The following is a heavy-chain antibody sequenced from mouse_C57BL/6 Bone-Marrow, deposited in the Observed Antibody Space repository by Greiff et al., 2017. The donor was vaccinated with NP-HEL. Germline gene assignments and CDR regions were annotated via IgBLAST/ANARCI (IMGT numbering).Heavy chain of an antibody. V-gene: IGHV2-6-1*01. D-gene: IGHD2-14*01. CDR2: IWSDGST. J-gene: IGHJ3*01. Sequence: VKLMESGPGLVAPSQSLSITCTVSGFSLTSYGVHWVRQPPGKGLEWLVVIWSDGSTTYNSALKSRLSISKDNSKSQVFLKMNSLQTDDTAMYYCARHGGYGAWFAYWGQGTLVTVSA. CDR1: GFSLTSYG. CDR3: ARHGGYGAWFAY.